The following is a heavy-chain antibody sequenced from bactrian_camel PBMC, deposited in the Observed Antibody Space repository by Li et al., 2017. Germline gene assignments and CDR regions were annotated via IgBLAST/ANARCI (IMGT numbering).Heavy chain of an antibody. CDR1: GYSSIVNC. D-gene: IGHD2*01. V-gene: IGHV3S53*01. J-gene: IGHJ4*01. Sequence: HVQLVESGGGSVDAGGSLRLSCAASGYSSIVNCMGWYRQGIGEEREGVAAIASDGSIDYADSVKGRFTIGLDNVTNTLALQMNNLKPEDTAMYYCAARFTGGYCYSASNMAEDEYNIWGQGTQVTVS. CDR3: AARFTGGYCYSASNMAEDEYNI. CDR2: IASDGSI.